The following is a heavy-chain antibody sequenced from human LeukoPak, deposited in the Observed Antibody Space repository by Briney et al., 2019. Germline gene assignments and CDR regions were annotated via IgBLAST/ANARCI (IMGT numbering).Heavy chain of an antibody. J-gene: IGHJ4*02. V-gene: IGHV4-34*01. CDR2: INHSGST. D-gene: IGHD2-15*01. CDR3: ARGVGSSPFDY. CDR1: GGSFSGYY. Sequence: SETLSFTCAVYGGSFSGYYWSWIRQPPGKGLEWIGEINHSGSTNYNPSLKSRVTISVDTSKNQFSLKLSSVTAADTAVYYCARGVGSSPFDYWGQGTLVTVSS.